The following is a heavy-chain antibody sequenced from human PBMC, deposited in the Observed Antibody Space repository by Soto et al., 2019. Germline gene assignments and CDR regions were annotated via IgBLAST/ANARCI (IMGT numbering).Heavy chain of an antibody. CDR3: AGGVWLRPRGMDV. CDR1: GGSISSGGYY. CDR2: IYYSGST. V-gene: IGHV4-31*03. Sequence: QVQLQESGPGLVKPSQTLSLTCTVSGGSISSGGYYWSWIRQHPGKGLEWIGYIYYSGSTYYNPSLKSRVTRSVDTSKNQFSLKLSSVTAADTAVYYCAGGVWLRPRGMDVWGQGTTVTVSS. D-gene: IGHD5-12*01. J-gene: IGHJ6*02.